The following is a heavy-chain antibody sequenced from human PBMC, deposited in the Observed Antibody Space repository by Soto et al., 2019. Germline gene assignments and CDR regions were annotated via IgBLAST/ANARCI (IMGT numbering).Heavy chain of an antibody. V-gene: IGHV4-31*03. CDR2: IYYSGST. J-gene: IGHJ6*02. CDR3: ARDRYCGGDCYPPALTQDYYYGMDV. Sequence: QVQLQESGPGLVKPSQTLSLTCTVSGGSISSGGYYWSWIRQHPGKGLEWIGYIYYSGSTYYNPSLKSRVTISVDTSKNQFSLKLSSVTAADTAVYYCARDRYCGGDCYPPALTQDYYYGMDVWGQGTTVTVSS. CDR1: GGSISSGGYY. D-gene: IGHD2-21*02.